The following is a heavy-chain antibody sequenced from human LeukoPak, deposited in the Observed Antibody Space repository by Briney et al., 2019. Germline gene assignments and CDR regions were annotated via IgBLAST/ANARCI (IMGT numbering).Heavy chain of an antibody. J-gene: IGHJ5*02. CDR2: FYYSGSS. CDR1: GGSVSSTSYY. CDR3: ARQGFRSTWFDP. Sequence: PSETLSLTCTVSGGSVSSTSYYWGWIRQPPGKGLEWIGSFYYSGSSYYNPSLKSRVTISVDTSKHQFSLKVNSVTAADTAVYYCARQGFRSTWFDPWGQGTLVTVSS. V-gene: IGHV4-39*01.